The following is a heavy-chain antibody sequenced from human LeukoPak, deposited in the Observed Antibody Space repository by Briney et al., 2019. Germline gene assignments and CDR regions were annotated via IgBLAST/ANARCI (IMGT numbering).Heavy chain of an antibody. CDR2: INRSGDT. CDR3: ARTIVVVTAPCYFDY. Sequence: KPSETLSLTCAVYGGSLSGYFWSWIRQPPGKGLEWIGEINRSGDTYHNPSLKSRVTISVDTSKSQFSLKLASVTAADTAVYYCARTIVVVTAPCYFDYWGQGTLVTVSS. CDR1: GGSLSGYF. J-gene: IGHJ4*02. D-gene: IGHD2-21*02. V-gene: IGHV4-34*01.